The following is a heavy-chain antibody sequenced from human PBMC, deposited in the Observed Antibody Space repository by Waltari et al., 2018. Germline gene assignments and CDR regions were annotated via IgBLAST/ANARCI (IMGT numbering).Heavy chain of an antibody. Sequence: QVQLVQSGAEVKKPGSSVKVSCKASGDTFSSYAISWVRQAPVQGLEWLGGIIPIFGTANYAQKFQGIVTITADESTRTAYMELSSLRSEDTAVYYCTRRSVRGGGATDYWGQGTLVTVSS. CDR2: IIPIFGTA. D-gene: IGHD1-26*01. CDR3: TRRSVRGGGATDY. CDR1: GDTFSSYA. V-gene: IGHV1-69*13. J-gene: IGHJ4*02.